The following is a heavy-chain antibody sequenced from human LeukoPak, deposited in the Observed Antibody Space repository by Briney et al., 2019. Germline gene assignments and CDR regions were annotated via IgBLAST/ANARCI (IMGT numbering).Heavy chain of an antibody. Sequence: GSLRLSCEASGFTFNTYSMNWARQAPGKGLEWVSSIDSSGGYMLYADSVKGRFIISRDNAKNSLYLQMNSLRAEDTALYYCAKGLRPRGAGLAMPIDYWGQGTLVTVSS. D-gene: IGHD2/OR15-2a*01. CDR1: GFTFNTYS. CDR2: IDSSGGYM. J-gene: IGHJ4*02. CDR3: AKGLRPRGAGLAMPIDY. V-gene: IGHV3-21*04.